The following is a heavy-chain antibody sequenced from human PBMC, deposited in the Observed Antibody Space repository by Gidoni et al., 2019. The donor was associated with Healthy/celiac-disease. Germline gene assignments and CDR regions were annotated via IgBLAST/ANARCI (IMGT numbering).Heavy chain of an antibody. CDR1: GFTFSSYA. CDR2: ISGSGGST. Sequence: EVQLVESGGGLVQPGGSLRLYCADSGFTFSSYAMSWVRQAPGKGLEWVSAISGSGGSTYYADSVKGRFTISRDNSKNTLYLQMNSLRAEDTAVYYCAIPGVTYWGAFDIWGQGTMVTVSS. V-gene: IGHV3-23*04. CDR3: AIPGVTYWGAFDI. D-gene: IGHD2-21*01. J-gene: IGHJ3*02.